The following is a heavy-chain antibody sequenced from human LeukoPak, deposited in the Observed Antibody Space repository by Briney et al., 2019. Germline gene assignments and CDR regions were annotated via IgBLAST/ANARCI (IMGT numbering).Heavy chain of an antibody. D-gene: IGHD1-26*01. CDR3: ARATSFDY. CDR2: IYYSGST. J-gene: IGHJ4*02. V-gene: IGHV4-59*08. CDR1: GGSITSYY. Sequence: SDTLPLTCTVSGGSITSYYWSWIRQPPGKGLEWIGYIYYSGSTNYNPSLKSRVTISVDTSKNQFSLKLSSVTAADTAVYYCARATSFDYWGQGTLVIVSS.